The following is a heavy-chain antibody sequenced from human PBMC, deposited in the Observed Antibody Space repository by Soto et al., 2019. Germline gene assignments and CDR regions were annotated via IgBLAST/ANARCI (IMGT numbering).Heavy chain of an antibody. CDR3: ARGYNYGLDV. CDR2: IYYSGSS. CDR1: GGSISSSGYY. J-gene: IGHJ6*02. V-gene: IGHV4-39*07. Sequence: SLTLSLTCTVSGGSISSSGYYWGWIRQPPGKGLEWIGSIYYSGSSNSNASLKGRVTLSVDRSKNQFSLKLNSVTAADTAVYYCARGYNYGLDVWGQGTTVTVSS.